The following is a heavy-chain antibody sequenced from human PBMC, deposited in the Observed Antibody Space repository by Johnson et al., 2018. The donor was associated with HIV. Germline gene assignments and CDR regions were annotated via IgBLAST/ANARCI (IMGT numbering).Heavy chain of an antibody. CDR1: GFTFSSYA. CDR3: ARESPWYAFDI. V-gene: IGHV3-48*01. D-gene: IGHD2-15*01. J-gene: IGHJ3*02. CDR2: ISSSGSTI. Sequence: EVQLVESGGGVVQPGRSLRLSCAASGFTFSSYAMHWVRQAPGKGLEWVSYISSSGSTIYYAASVKGRFTISRDNSKNTLYLRMNSLRAEDTAVYYCARESPWYAFDIWGQVTMVTVSS.